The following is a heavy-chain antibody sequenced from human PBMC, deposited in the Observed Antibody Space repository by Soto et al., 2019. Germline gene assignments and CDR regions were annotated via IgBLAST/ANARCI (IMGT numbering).Heavy chain of an antibody. CDR2: INSDGSSA. V-gene: IGHV3-74*01. J-gene: IGHJ4*02. Sequence: LRLSCAASGFTFSNYLMHWVRQAPGKGLVWVSRINSDGSSASYADSVKGRFTISRDNAKNTLYLQMNSLRAEDTAVYYCARDTLELLYYFDYWGQGTLVTVSS. D-gene: IGHD1-7*01. CDR1: GFTFSNYL. CDR3: ARDTLELLYYFDY.